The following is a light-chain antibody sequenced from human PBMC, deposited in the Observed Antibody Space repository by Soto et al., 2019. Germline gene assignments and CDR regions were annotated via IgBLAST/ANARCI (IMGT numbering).Light chain of an antibody. CDR1: SPNFGAGYD. Sequence: QSVLTQPHSLSGDPGQTVTISCSGTSPNFGAGYDAHWYQQRPGTAPKLIIYANSNRPSGVTDRFSGSKSGTSASLAITGLQAEYEADYDCQSYVNSLSGSKVVGGGTKLTVL. J-gene: IGLJ2*01. CDR3: QSYVNSLSGSKV. V-gene: IGLV1-40*01. CDR2: ANS.